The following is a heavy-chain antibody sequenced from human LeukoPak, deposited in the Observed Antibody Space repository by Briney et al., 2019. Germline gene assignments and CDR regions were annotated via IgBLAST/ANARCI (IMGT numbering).Heavy chain of an antibody. J-gene: IGHJ4*02. CDR1: GFTFSSHS. Sequence: PGGSLRLSCAASGFTFSSHSMNWVRQAPGKGLEWVSYISSSGSTIYYADSVKGRFSISRDNAKNSLHLQMNSLRAEDTAVYYCAKGTGGGKAPYWGQGTLVTVSS. V-gene: IGHV3-48*01. CDR2: ISSSGSTI. D-gene: IGHD4-23*01. CDR3: AKGTGGGKAPY.